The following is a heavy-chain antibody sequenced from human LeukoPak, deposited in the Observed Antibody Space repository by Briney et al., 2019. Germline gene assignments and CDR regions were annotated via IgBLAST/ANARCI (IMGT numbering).Heavy chain of an antibody. CDR1: GFTFSSYA. CDR3: AKDQSSSSWYFDAFDI. V-gene: IGHV3-23*01. J-gene: IGHJ3*02. Sequence: GGSLRLSCAASGFTFSSYAMSWVRQAPGKGLEWVSAISGSGGSTYYADSVKGRFTISRDNSKNTLYLQMNSLRAEDTAVYYCAKDQSSSSWYFDAFDIWGQGTMVTVSS. CDR2: ISGSGGST. D-gene: IGHD6-13*01.